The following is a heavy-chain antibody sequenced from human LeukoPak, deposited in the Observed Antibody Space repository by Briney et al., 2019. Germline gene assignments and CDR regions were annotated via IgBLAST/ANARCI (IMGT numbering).Heavy chain of an antibody. CDR1: RGSFSGYY. D-gene: IGHD3-9*01. J-gene: IGHJ4*02. CDR3: ARQRTGYYKTFDY. CDR2: INHSGST. Sequence: SETLSLTCAVYRGSFSGYYWSWIRQPPGKGLEWIGEINHSGSTYYNPSLKSRVTISVDTSKNQFSLKLSSVTAADTAVYYCARQRTGYYKTFDYWGQGTLVTVSS. V-gene: IGHV4-34*01.